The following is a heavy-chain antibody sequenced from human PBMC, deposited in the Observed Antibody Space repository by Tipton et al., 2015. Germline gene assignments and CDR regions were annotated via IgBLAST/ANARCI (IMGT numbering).Heavy chain of an antibody. CDR2: ISGSGGST. CDR1: GFSFSDYA. V-gene: IGHV3-23*01. J-gene: IGHJ5*02. CDR3: AKDGARYDYVWGSSRPRWFDP. D-gene: IGHD3-16*01. Sequence: SLRLSYAASGFSFSDYAMAWVRQAPGKGLLWVSGISGSGGSTYYADSVKGRFTISRDNSKNTLYLQMNSLRAEDTAVYYCAKDGARYDYVWGSSRPRWFDPWGQGTLVTVSS.